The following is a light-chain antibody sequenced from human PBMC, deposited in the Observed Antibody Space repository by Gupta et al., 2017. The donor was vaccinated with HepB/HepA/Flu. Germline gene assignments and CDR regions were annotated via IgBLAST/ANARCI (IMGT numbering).Light chain of an antibody. CDR3: ETGDSNILV. Sequence: VPPSSSASASLGSSVKLTCTLSSGYSHYNIGWHQQQPGKAPRFLMKVDSSGRHNTGSGIPDRFSDSSSAASLNPTMSNGQAEDEYDYYCETGDSNILVFGGGTKLTVL. CDR1: SGYSHYN. V-gene: IGLV4-60*03. CDR2: VDSSGRH. J-gene: IGLJ2*01.